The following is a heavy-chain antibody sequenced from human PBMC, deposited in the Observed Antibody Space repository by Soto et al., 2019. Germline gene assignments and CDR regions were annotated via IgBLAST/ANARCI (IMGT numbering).Heavy chain of an antibody. Sequence: GGSLRLSCAASGFTFSSYAMSWVRQAPGKGLEWVSAISGSGGSTYYADSVKGRFTISRDNSKNTPYLQMNSLRAEDTAVYYCAKDSSTSLWGSYHEYLQHWGQGTLVTVSS. CDR2: ISGSGGST. D-gene: IGHD2-2*01. V-gene: IGHV3-23*01. CDR3: AKDSSTSLWGSYHEYLQH. J-gene: IGHJ1*01. CDR1: GFTFSSYA.